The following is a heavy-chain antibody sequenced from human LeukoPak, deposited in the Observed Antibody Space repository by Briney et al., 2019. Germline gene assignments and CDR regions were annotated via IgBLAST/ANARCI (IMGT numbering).Heavy chain of an antibody. CDR1: GGSISSSNYY. V-gene: IGHV4-39*07. CDR3: ARYSYGRGTFDY. Sequence: PSETLSLTCTVSGGSISSSNYYWGWVRQPPGKGLEWIGTIYYGGSTYYNPSLKSRVTISVDTSKNQFSLKLSSVTAADMAVYYCARYSYGRGTFDYWGQGTLVTVSS. D-gene: IGHD5-18*01. J-gene: IGHJ4*02. CDR2: IYYGGST.